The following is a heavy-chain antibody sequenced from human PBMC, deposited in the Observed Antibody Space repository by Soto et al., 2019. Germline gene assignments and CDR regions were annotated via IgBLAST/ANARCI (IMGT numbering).Heavy chain of an antibody. V-gene: IGHV3-72*01. CDR2: SRDKPQGYST. CDR1: GFTLSDHY. J-gene: IGHJ4*02. D-gene: IGHD3-22*01. Sequence: VQLVESGGGVVQPGRSLRLSCAASGFTLSDHYIDWVRQAPGKGLEWVGRSRDKPQGYSTAYAASVKGRFTTSRDESKNSAYLQMNSLKTEDTAVYYCVRATYFSDSSGYTRCLDYWGQGTLVTVSS. CDR3: VRATYFSDSSGYTRCLDY.